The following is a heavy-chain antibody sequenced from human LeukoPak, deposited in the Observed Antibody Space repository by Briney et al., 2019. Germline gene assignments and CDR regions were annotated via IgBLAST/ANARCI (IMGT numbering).Heavy chain of an antibody. CDR1: GFTFSTYS. D-gene: IGHD5-18*01. J-gene: IGHJ4*02. V-gene: IGHV3-48*01. CDR3: ARTIAINTAMVTGYFDY. Sequence: GGSLRLSCAASGFTFSTYSMNWVRQAPGKGLEWVSYISSSSSTIYYADSVKGRFTISRDNAKNSLYLQMNSLRAEDTAVYHCARTIAINTAMVTGYFDYWGQGTLVTVSS. CDR2: ISSSSSTI.